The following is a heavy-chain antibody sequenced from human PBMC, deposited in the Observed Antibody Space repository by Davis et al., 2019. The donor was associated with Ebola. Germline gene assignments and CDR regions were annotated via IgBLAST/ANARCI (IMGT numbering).Heavy chain of an antibody. V-gene: IGHV6-1*01. D-gene: IGHD5-12*01. Sequence: PSETLSLTCAISGDSVSGSSGAWNWIRQSPSRGLEWLGRTYYSSKWYTDSTLSVKSRITINPDTSKNQLSLQLNSVTPEDTAVYYCARGWLRSAFDQWGQGTLVTVSS. CDR3: ARGWLRSAFDQ. J-gene: IGHJ4*02. CDR1: GDSVSGSSGA. CDR2: TYYSSKWYT.